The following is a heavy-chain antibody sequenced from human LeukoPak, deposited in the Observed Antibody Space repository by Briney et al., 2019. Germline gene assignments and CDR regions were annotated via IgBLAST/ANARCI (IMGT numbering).Heavy chain of an antibody. D-gene: IGHD3-22*01. CDR1: GFTFSDYY. CDR2: ISGSGSTI. Sequence: GGSLRLSCAASGFTFSDYYMSWIRQAPGKGLEWVSYISGSGSTIYYADSVKGRFTISRDNAKNSLYLQMNSLRAEDTAVYYCARGNDNYYDSSGNHDAFDIWGQGTMVTVSS. V-gene: IGHV3-11*01. CDR3: ARGNDNYYDSSGNHDAFDI. J-gene: IGHJ3*02.